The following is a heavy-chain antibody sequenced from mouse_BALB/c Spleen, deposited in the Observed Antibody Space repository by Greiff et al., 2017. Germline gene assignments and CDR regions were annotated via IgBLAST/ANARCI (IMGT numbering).Heavy chain of an antibody. CDR1: GFDFSRYW. CDR3: ARRSYGNYGYYAMDY. D-gene: IGHD2-1*01. J-gene: IGHJ4*01. V-gene: IGHV4-1*02. CDR2: INPDSSTI. Sequence: EVKLVESGGGLVQPGGSLKLSCAASGFDFSRYWMSWVRQAPGKGLEWIGEINPDSSTINYTPSLKDKFIISRDNAKNTLYLQMSKVRSEDTALYYCARRSYGNYGYYAMDYWGQGTSVTVSS.